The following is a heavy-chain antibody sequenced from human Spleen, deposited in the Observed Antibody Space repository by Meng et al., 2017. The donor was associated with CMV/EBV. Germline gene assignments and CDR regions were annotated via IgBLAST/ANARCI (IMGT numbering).Heavy chain of an antibody. J-gene: IGHJ4*02. Sequence: GGSLRLSCTASGLTFSDYAMSWVRQAPGKGLEWVSTISDSGRSTYHADSVKGRLTISRDNSKNALYLQMNSLRAEDTAVYYCAKDVSLVVPTAKSYFDYWGQGTLVTVSS. CDR1: GLTFSDYA. D-gene: IGHD2-2*01. CDR3: AKDVSLVVPTAKSYFDY. CDR2: ISDSGRST. V-gene: IGHV3-23*01.